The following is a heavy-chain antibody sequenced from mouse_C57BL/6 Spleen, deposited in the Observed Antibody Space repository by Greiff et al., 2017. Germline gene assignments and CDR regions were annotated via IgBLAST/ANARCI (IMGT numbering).Heavy chain of an antibody. CDR3: ARSYGYDPPFAY. Sequence: QVQLQQSGAELVKPGASVKISCKASGYAFSSYWMNWVKQRPGTGLEWIGQIYPGDGDTNYNGKFKGKATLTADKSSSTDYMQLSSLTSEDSAVYFCARSYGYDPPFAYWGQGTLVTVSA. CDR1: GYAFSSYW. V-gene: IGHV1-80*01. CDR2: IYPGDGDT. D-gene: IGHD2-2*01. J-gene: IGHJ3*01.